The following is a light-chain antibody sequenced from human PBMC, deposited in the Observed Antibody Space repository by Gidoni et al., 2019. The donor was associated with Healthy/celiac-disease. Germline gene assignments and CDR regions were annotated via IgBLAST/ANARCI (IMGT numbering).Light chain of an antibody. Sequence: IVLTQSPATLSLSPGERATLSCRASQSVSSDLAWSQQKPGQAPRPLIYDGSNRPTGIHARFRGSGSGTDFTLTISSLEPEDFAVYYCQQRSNWPERTFGQGTKLEIK. CDR3: QQRSNWPERT. V-gene: IGKV3-11*01. CDR1: QSVSSD. CDR2: DGS. J-gene: IGKJ2*01.